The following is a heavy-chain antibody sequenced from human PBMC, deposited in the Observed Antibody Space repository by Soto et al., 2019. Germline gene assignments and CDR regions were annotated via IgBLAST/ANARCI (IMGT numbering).Heavy chain of an antibody. Sequence: QVQLQESGPGLVKPSQTLSLTCTVTGGSINSGIHYWSWIRQHPGKGLDCIGYIYYSGSTHYNPSLKSRLSISVDTSKNQFSLNLSSVTAADTAVYYCARYDSSGLYFDYWGQGTLVTVSS. V-gene: IGHV4-31*03. D-gene: IGHD3-22*01. CDR2: IYYSGST. CDR3: ARYDSSGLYFDY. CDR1: GGSINSGIHY. J-gene: IGHJ4*02.